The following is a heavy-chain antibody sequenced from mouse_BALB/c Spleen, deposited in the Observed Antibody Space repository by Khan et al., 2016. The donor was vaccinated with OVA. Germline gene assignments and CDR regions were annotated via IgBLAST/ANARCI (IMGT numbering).Heavy chain of an antibody. CDR2: IWGGGTT. V-gene: IGHV2-6-5*01. CDR3: AKGVWSYYYAVDY. Sequence: QVQLKESGPGLVAPSQSLSITCSVSGFSLTDYDVSWIRQPPGKGLEWLGVIWGGGTTYYNSVLESRLSISKDNSKSRVFLKMNSLQTDDTAMYYCAKGVWSYYYAVDYWGQGTSVTFSS. D-gene: IGHD2-10*02. J-gene: IGHJ4*01. CDR1: GFSLTDYD.